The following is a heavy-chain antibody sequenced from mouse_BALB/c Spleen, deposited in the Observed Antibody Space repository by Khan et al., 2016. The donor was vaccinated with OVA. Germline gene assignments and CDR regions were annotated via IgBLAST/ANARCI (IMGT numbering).Heavy chain of an antibody. J-gene: IGHJ2*01. V-gene: IGHV2-9*02. CDR1: GFSLTSYA. CDR3: ARNREPDYFDY. CDR2: IWAGGST. Sequence: VKLEVSGPGLVAPSQSLSITCTVTGFSLTSYAIHWIRQPPGKGLEWLGVIWAGGSTNYNSALMSRLSISKDNSKSQVFLKMNSLQTHDTAIYYCARNREPDYFDYWGQGTTLTVSS.